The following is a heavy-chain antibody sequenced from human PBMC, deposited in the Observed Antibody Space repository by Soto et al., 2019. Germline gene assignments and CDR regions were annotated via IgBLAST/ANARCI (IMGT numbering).Heavy chain of an antibody. J-gene: IGHJ6*02. D-gene: IGHD2-8*01. CDR2: IYYSGST. Sequence: PSETLSLTCTFSGGSISSSSYYWGWIRQPPGKGLEWIGSIYYSGSTYYNPSLKSRVTISVDTSKNQFSLKLSSVTAADTAVYYCARDGHPLAYYYYGMDVWGQGTTVTVSS. CDR3: ARDGHPLAYYYYGMDV. V-gene: IGHV4-39*01. CDR1: GGSISSSSYY.